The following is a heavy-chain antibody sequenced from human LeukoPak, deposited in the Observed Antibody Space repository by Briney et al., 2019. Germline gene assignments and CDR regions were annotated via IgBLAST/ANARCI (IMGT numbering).Heavy chain of an antibody. V-gene: IGHV3-23*01. Sequence: GGSLRLSCAASGFTFSSYAMSWVRQAPGKGLEWVSAISGSGGSTYYADSVKGRFTISRDNSKNTLYLQMNSLRAEDTAVYYCAKPGVKQWLVRIWYMDVWGKGTTVTVSS. CDR2: ISGSGGST. D-gene: IGHD6-19*01. CDR1: GFTFSSYA. CDR3: AKPGVKQWLVRIWYMDV. J-gene: IGHJ6*03.